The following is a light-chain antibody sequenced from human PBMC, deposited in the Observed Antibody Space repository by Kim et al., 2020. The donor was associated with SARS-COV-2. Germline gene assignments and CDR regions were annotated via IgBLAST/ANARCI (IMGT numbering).Light chain of an antibody. CDR2: DVS. Sequence: IPISCTGTGSDVGGYNYVSWYQHHPGKAPKLMIYDVSNRPSGVSNRFSGSKSGNTASLTISGLQAEDEADYYCSSYTSSSTLYYVFGTGTKVTVL. CDR3: SSYTSSSTLYYV. J-gene: IGLJ1*01. CDR1: GSDVGGYNY. V-gene: IGLV2-14*03.